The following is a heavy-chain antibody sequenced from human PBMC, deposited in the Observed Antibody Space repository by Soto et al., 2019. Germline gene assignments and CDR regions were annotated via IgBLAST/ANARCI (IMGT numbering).Heavy chain of an antibody. CDR1: GGSISSGDYY. V-gene: IGHV4-30-4*01. D-gene: IGHD5-18*01. CDR3: ASELEYSYGATEDY. Sequence: QVQLQESGPGLVKPSQTLSLTCTVSGGSISSGDYYWSWIRQPPGKGLERIGYIYYSGSTYYNPSLKSRVTISEDTSKNQFSLKLSSVTAADTAVYYCASELEYSYGATEDYWGQGTLVTVSS. CDR2: IYYSGST. J-gene: IGHJ4*02.